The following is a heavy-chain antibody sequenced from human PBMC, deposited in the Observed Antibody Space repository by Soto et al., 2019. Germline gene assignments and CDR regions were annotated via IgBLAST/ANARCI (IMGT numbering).Heavy chain of an antibody. Sequence: ASVKVSCKASGGTFSSYAISWVRQAPGQGLEWMGGIIPIFGTANYAQKFQGRVTITADESTSTAYMELSSLRSEDTAVYYCARGGSFHDYGNPREIYYYGMDVWGQGTTVTVSS. D-gene: IGHD4-17*01. V-gene: IGHV1-69*13. J-gene: IGHJ6*02. CDR1: GGTFSSYA. CDR3: ARGGSFHDYGNPREIYYYGMDV. CDR2: IIPIFGTA.